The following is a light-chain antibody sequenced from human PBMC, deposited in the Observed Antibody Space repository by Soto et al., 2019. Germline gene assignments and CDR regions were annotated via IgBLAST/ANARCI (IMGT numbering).Light chain of an antibody. CDR1: QSVSSN. J-gene: IGKJ1*01. V-gene: IGKV3-15*01. CDR2: GAS. Sequence: EIVMTQSPATLSVSPGERATLSCRASQSVSSNLAWYQQKPGQAPRLLIYGASTRATGIPARFSGSGSGTEFTLIISSLQSEDSAVYYCQQDNSWLWTFGQGTKV. CDR3: QQDNSWLWT.